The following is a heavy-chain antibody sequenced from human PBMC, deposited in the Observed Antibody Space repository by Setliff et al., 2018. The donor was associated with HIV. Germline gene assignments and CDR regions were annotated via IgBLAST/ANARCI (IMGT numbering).Heavy chain of an antibody. J-gene: IGHJ3*02. CDR2: INWNSVSR. V-gene: IGHV3-9*01. CDR1: GFTFDDYA. Sequence: GGSLRLSCEASGFTFDDYAMHWGRQAPGKGLEWVAGINWNSVSRAYADSVQGRFTISRDNAENLVYLEMNSLRPEDTALYFCAKDYGDCHNWGAFDIWGQGIMVTVSS. CDR3: AKDYGDCHNWGAFDI. D-gene: IGHD1-1*01.